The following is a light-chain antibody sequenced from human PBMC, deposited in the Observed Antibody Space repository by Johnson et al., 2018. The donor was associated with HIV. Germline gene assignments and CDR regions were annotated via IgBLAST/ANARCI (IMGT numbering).Light chain of an antibody. CDR2: DNK. Sequence: SVLTQPPSVSAAPGQKVTIYCSGSSSNIGNNYVSWYQQLPGTSPKLLIYDNKARPSGIPDRFSGSKSGTSATLGITGLQTGDEADYYCETWDSSLRGVFGTGTKVTVL. V-gene: IGLV1-51*01. CDR1: SSNIGNNY. CDR3: ETWDSSLRGV. J-gene: IGLJ1*01.